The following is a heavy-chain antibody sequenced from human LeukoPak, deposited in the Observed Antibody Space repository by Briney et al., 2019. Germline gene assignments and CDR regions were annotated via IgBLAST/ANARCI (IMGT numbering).Heavy chain of an antibody. J-gene: IGHJ4*02. CDR1: GFDFSAYE. Sequence: PGGSLRLSCAASGFDFSAYEMNWVRQAPGKGLEWVSYFAGSDTTTYYADSVKGRLTISRDNSKNTLYLQMNSLRAEDTAVYYCAKPASQGIMITFGGVIDYWGQGTLATVSS. D-gene: IGHD3-16*02. CDR3: AKPASQGIMITFGGVIDY. CDR2: FAGSDTTT. V-gene: IGHV3-48*03.